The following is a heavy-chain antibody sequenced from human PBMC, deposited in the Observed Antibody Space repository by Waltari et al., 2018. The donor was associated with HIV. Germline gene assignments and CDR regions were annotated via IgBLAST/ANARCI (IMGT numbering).Heavy chain of an antibody. CDR1: GNTLTTSG. Sequence: QVQLVQSGAEVKKPGASVKVSCKASGNTLTTSGFTWVRQAPGQGLEWMGWISAHNGNTNYAQKFQGRVTMTTDTSTSTAYMELRSLRSDDTAVYYCARSPPQYDSSGYYCDYWGQGTLVTVSS. CDR3: ARSPPQYDSSGYYCDY. J-gene: IGHJ4*02. CDR2: ISAHNGNT. V-gene: IGHV1-18*01. D-gene: IGHD3-22*01.